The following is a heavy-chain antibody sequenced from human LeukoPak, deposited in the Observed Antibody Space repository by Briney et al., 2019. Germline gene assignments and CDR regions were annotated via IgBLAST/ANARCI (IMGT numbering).Heavy chain of an antibody. Sequence: GASVKVSCKASGYTFTGYYMHWVRQAPGQGLEWMGWINPNSGGTNYAQKFQGRVTMTRDTSISTAYMELSRLRSDDTAVYYCARDPNSGSYLFDIWGQGTMVTVSS. J-gene: IGHJ3*02. CDR3: ARDPNSGSYLFDI. D-gene: IGHD1-26*01. V-gene: IGHV1-2*02. CDR1: GYTFTGYY. CDR2: INPNSGGT.